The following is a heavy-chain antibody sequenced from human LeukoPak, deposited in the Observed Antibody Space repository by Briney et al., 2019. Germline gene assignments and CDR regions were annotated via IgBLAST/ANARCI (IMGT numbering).Heavy chain of an antibody. Sequence: GASVKVSCKASGYTFIDYYIHWVRQAPGQGLEWMGWINPKSGGTNYAQKFQGRVTMTRDTSINTAYMEMSRLRSDDTAVYYCARGDGYNQAKDPGPWGQGTLVTVSS. CDR1: GYTFIDYY. V-gene: IGHV1-2*02. D-gene: IGHD5-24*01. CDR2: INPKSGGT. J-gene: IGHJ5*02. CDR3: ARGDGYNQAKDPGP.